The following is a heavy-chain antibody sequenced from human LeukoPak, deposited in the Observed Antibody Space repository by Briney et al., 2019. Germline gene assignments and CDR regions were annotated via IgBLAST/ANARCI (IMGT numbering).Heavy chain of an antibody. CDR1: GYTFTGYY. CDR2: IIPILGIA. CDR3: ARDARYYDSSEN. D-gene: IGHD3-22*01. J-gene: IGHJ4*02. Sequence: ASVKVSCKASGYTFTGYYMHWVRQAPGQGLEWMGRIIPILGIANYAQKFQGRVTITADKSTSTAYMELSSLRSEDTAVYYCARDARYYDSSENWGQGTLVTVSS. V-gene: IGHV1-69*04.